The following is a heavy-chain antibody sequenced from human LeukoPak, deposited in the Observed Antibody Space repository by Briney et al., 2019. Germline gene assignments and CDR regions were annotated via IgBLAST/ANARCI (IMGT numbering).Heavy chain of an antibody. Sequence: SDTLSLTCTVSGHSISRDYWTWIRQPAGKGLEWIGRFYTSGSTDYNPSLESRVSISVDTSKNQFSLKLSSVTAADTAMYYCAHGGNSGSYSEHWGQGILVTVSS. D-gene: IGHD1-26*01. CDR3: AHGGNSGSYSEH. CDR1: GHSISRDY. CDR2: FYTSGST. J-gene: IGHJ4*02. V-gene: IGHV4-4*07.